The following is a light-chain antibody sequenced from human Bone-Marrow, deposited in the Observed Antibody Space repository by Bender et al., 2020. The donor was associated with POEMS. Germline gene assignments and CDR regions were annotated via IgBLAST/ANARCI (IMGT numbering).Light chain of an antibody. CDR1: SSDLGSYNL. Sequence: QSAVTQFASVSGSPGQSITISCTGASSDLGSYNLVSWYQQHPGKAPKLMIYEVSKRPSGVSNRFSGSRSGYTASLTISGLQAEDEADYYCCSFATGRMFGGGTKLTVL. J-gene: IGLJ3*02. V-gene: IGLV2-23*02. CDR2: EVS. CDR3: CSFATGRM.